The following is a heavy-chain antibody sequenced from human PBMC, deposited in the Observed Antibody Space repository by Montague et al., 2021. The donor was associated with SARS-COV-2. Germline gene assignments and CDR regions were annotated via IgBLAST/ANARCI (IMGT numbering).Heavy chain of an antibody. CDR3: ARWDPQTLTLIGLRGKSASDY. Sequence: SETLSLTCAVYGGSFSGYYWTWIRQSPGKGLEWIAEINPSGTTNYNFNPSLRSRVTISVDTSKSQFSLKLSSVTAADTGVYYCARWDPQTLTLIGLRGKSASDYWGQGTLVTVSS. D-gene: IGHD4-23*01. CDR1: GGSFSGYY. CDR2: INPSGTT. V-gene: IGHV4-34*01. J-gene: IGHJ4*02.